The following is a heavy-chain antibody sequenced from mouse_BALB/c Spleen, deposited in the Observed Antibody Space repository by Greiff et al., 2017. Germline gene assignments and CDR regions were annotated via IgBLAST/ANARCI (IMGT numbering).Heavy chain of an antibody. Sequence: VQLQQSGAELVKPGASVKLSCTASGFNIKDSYMHWVKQRPEQGLEWIGRIDPANGNTKYDPTFQGKATITADTSSNTAYLQLSSLTSEDTAVYYCASSLGRAMDYWGQGTSVTVSS. CDR1: GFNIKDSY. J-gene: IGHJ4*01. CDR3: ASSLGRAMDY. V-gene: IGHV14-3*02. CDR2: IDPANGNT. D-gene: IGHD4-1*01.